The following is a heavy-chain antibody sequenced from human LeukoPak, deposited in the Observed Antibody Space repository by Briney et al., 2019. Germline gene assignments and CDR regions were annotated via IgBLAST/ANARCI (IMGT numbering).Heavy chain of an antibody. V-gene: IGHV3-48*03. CDR1: VFTLSSYE. CDR2: ISSSGSTI. J-gene: IGHJ4*02. CDR3: ARDKSGGSGEGYDY. D-gene: IGHD3-10*01. Sequence: PGGSLRLSCAASVFTLSSYEMNCVRQAPGKGVEGVSYISSSGSTIYYADSVKVRFTISRDNAKNSLYLQMNSLRAEDTAVYYCARDKSGGSGEGYDYWGQGTLVTVSS.